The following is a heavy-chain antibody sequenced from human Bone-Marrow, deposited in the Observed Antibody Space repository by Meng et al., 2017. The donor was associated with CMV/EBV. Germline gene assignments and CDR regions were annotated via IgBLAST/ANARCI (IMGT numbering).Heavy chain of an antibody. D-gene: IGHD2/OR15-2a*01. CDR1: GYTFTSYG. CDR2: LIPVYATA. J-gene: IGHJ4*02. Sequence: SVKVSCKASGYTFTSYGISWVRQAPGQGLEWMGGLIPVYATAGYAQQFEGRVTITTDQSTSTAYMELRSLSPDDTGVYYCARGVSQYVEKSSFDFWGQGTLVTVSS. CDR3: ARGVSQYVEKSSFDF. V-gene: IGHV1-69*05.